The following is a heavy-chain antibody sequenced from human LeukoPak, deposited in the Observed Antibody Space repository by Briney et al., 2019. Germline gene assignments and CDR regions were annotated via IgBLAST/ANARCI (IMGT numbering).Heavy chain of an antibody. J-gene: IGHJ3*02. V-gene: IGHV1-18*01. CDR3: ARGVWYCSSTSCPDAFDI. D-gene: IGHD2-2*01. Sequence: ASVKVSCKASGYSFTNYVISWVRQAPGQGLEWMGWISAYNGNTNYAQKLQGRVTMTTDTSTSTAYMELRSLRSDDTAMYYCARGVWYCSSTSCPDAFDIWGQGTVVTVSS. CDR1: GYSFTNYV. CDR2: ISAYNGNT.